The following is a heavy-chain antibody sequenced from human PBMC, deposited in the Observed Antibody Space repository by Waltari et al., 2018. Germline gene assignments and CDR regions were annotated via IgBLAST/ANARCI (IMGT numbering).Heavy chain of an antibody. CDR2: ISYDGSNK. CDR1: GFTFSSYA. CDR3: AREGSGMATIWYYFDY. D-gene: IGHD1-26*01. J-gene: IGHJ4*02. V-gene: IGHV3-30-3*01. Sequence: QVQLVESGGGVVQPGRSLRLSCAASGFTFSSYAMHWVRQAQGKGLEWVAVISYDGSNKYYADSVKGRFTISRDNSKNTLYLQMNSLRAEDTAVYYCAREGSGMATIWYYFDYWGQGTLVTVSS.